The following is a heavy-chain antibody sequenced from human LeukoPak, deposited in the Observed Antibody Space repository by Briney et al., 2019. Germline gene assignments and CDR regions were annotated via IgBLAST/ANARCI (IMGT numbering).Heavy chain of an antibody. V-gene: IGHV4-59*01. CDR2: VSYSGST. CDR3: ARGARYYYYMDV. D-gene: IGHD3-16*01. J-gene: IGHJ6*03. CDR1: GGSISNYY. Sequence: PSETLSLTCAVSGGSISNYYWTWIRQPPGKGLECIGYVSYSGSTNYNPSLKSRVTISVDTSKNQFSLKLSSVTAADTAVYYCARGARYYYYMDVWGKGTTVTVSS.